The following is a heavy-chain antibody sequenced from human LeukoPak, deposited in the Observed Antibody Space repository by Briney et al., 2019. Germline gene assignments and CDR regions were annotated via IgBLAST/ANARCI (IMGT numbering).Heavy chain of an antibody. V-gene: IGHV3-30*02. CDR3: AREGPDCSSTSCYFRYFDY. CDR1: GFTFSSYG. Sequence: PGGSLRLSCAASGFTFSSYGMHWVRQAPGKGLEWVAFIRYDGSNKYYADSVKGRFTISRDNSKNTLYLQMNGLRAEDTAVYYCAREGPDCSSTSCYFRYFDYWGQGTLVTVSS. D-gene: IGHD2-2*01. J-gene: IGHJ4*02. CDR2: IRYDGSNK.